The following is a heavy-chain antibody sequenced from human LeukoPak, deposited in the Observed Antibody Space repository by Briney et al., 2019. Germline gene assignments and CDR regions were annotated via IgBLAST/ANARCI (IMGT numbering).Heavy chain of an antibody. CDR3: ARPRDCSSTSCYWGDAFDI. Sequence: ASVKVSCKASGGTFSSYAIGWVRQAPGQGLEWMGRIIPILGIANYAQKFQGRVTITADKSTSTAYMELSSLRSEDTAVYYCARPRDCSSTSCYWGDAFDIWGQGTMVTVSS. V-gene: IGHV1-69*04. CDR2: IIPILGIA. D-gene: IGHD2-2*01. CDR1: GGTFSSYA. J-gene: IGHJ3*02.